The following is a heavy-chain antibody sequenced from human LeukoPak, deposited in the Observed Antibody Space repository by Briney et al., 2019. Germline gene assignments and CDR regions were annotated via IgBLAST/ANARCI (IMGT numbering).Heavy chain of an antibody. CDR1: GYTFSSYV. V-gene: IGHV1-8*02. CDR2: MNPNSGNT. Sequence: ASVKVSCKASGYTFSSYVLSWVRQAPGQGLEWMGWMNPNSGNTGSAQKFQGRVTMTRDTAISTAYMELSSLRSEDTAVYYCARRRGYSHHPDDWYFDFWGRGTLVTVSS. J-gene: IGHJ2*01. D-gene: IGHD5-12*01. CDR3: ARRRGYSHHPDDWYFDF.